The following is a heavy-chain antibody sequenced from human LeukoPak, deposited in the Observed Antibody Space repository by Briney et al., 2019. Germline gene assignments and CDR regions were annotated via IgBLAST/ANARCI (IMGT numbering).Heavy chain of an antibody. J-gene: IGHJ4*02. CDR2: IIPIFGTA. D-gene: IGHD1-7*01. V-gene: IGHV1-69*05. Sequence: ASVKVSCKASGGTFSSYAISWVRQAPGQGLEWMGRIIPIFGTANYAQKFQGRVTITTYESTSTAYMELSSLRSEDTAVYYCARAWTYGPFDYWGQGTLVTVSS. CDR1: GGTFSSYA. CDR3: ARAWTYGPFDY.